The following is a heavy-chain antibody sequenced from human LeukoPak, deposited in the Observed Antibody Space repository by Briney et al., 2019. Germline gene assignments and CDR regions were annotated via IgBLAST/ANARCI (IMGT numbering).Heavy chain of an antibody. CDR2: ISSSGNTI. J-gene: IGHJ4*02. D-gene: IGHD5-18*01. CDR3: ARRGYTYGYFDF. V-gene: IGHV3-11*04. CDR1: GFTFSDYY. Sequence: GGSLRLSCAASGFTFSDYYMSWIRQAPGKGLEWVSYISSSGNTIYYADSVKGRFTISRGNARNSLYRQMIGLRAEDTAVYYCARRGYTYGYFDFWGQGTLVTVSS.